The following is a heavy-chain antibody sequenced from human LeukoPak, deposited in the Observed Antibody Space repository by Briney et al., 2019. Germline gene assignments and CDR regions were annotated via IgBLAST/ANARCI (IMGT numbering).Heavy chain of an antibody. V-gene: IGHV3-53*01. Sequence: GGSLRLSCAASGFTVSSNYMSWVRQAPGKGLEWVSVFYSGGSRYYGDSVKGRLTISRDNSKNTLYFQMNSLRAEDTAVYYCARGTFYGGNSPFAFDIWGQGTMVTVSS. CDR2: FYSGGSR. D-gene: IGHD4-23*01. CDR1: GFTVSSNY. CDR3: ARGTFYGGNSPFAFDI. J-gene: IGHJ3*02.